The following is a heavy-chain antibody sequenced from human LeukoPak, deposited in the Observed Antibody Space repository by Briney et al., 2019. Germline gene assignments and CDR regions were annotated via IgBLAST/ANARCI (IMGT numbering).Heavy chain of an antibody. Sequence: ASVKVSCKASGYTLTSYDINWVRQATGQGLEWMGWMNPNSGNTGYAQKFQGRVTMTRNTSISTAYMELSSLRSEDTAVYYCAREHSGSWYGRVYYFDYWGQGTLVTVSS. V-gene: IGHV1-8*01. CDR1: GYTLTSYD. CDR2: MNPNSGNT. CDR3: AREHSGSWYGRVYYFDY. J-gene: IGHJ4*02. D-gene: IGHD6-13*01.